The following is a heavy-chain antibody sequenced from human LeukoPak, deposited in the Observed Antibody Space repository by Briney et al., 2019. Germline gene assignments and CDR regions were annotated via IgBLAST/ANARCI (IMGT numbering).Heavy chain of an antibody. CDR2: IYYSGST. J-gene: IGHJ3*02. CDR3: ARAPYSSSWFWVDAFDI. CDR1: GDSISSYY. Sequence: SETLSLTCTVSGDSISSYYWSWIRQPPGKGLEWIGYIYYSGSTNYNPSLKSRVTISVDTSKNQFSLKLSSVTAADTAVYYCARAPYSSSWFWVDAFDIWGQGTMVTVSS. V-gene: IGHV4-59*01. D-gene: IGHD6-13*01.